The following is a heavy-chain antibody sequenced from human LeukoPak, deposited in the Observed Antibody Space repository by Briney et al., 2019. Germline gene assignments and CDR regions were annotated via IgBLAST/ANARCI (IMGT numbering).Heavy chain of an antibody. Sequence: GGSLRLSCAASGFTFSSYGMHWVRQAPGKGLEWVAVISYDGSNKYYADSVKGRFTISRDNSKNTLYLQMNSLRAEDTAVYYCAILHRTSSSSGLDYWGQGTLVTVSS. CDR2: ISYDGSNK. CDR1: GFTFSSYG. D-gene: IGHD6-6*01. J-gene: IGHJ4*02. CDR3: AILHRTSSSSGLDY. V-gene: IGHV3-30*03.